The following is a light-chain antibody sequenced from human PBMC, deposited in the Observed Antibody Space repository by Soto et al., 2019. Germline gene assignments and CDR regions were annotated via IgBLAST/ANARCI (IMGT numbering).Light chain of an antibody. J-gene: IGKJ1*01. Sequence: DAVLTQSPLSLPVTLGQPASISCRSSQSLVYNDGNTYLNWFQQRPGQSRRRLIYKVSNRDSGFPDRFSGSGSGTDFTLKLSRVEAEDVGVDYCMQTTHWPRTFGHGTKVEIK. CDR2: KVS. V-gene: IGKV2-30*01. CDR3: MQTTHWPRT. CDR1: QSLVYNDGNTY.